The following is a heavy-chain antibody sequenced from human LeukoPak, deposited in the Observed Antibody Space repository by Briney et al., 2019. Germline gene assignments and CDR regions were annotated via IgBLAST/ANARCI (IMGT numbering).Heavy chain of an antibody. Sequence: GGSLRLSCAASGFTFSSYAMSWVRQASGKGLEWVSSISGSGDSTYYADSVKGRFDISRDNSKNTLYLHMNSLRAEDTAVYYRANRESYGAMDSWGQGTPVTVSS. V-gene: IGHV3-23*01. CDR1: GFTFSSYA. D-gene: IGHD4/OR15-4a*01. J-gene: IGHJ4*02. CDR3: ANRESYGAMDS. CDR2: ISGSGDST.